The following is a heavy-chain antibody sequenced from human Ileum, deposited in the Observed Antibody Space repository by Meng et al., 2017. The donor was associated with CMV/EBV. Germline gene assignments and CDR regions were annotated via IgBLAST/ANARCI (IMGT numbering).Heavy chain of an antibody. CDR2: IYYTEST. J-gene: IGHJ6*02. V-gene: IGHV4-61*01. CDR3: ARGARVYGMDF. CDR1: GGSVSSGPYY. Sequence: ESLRLSCSVTGGSVSSGPYYWSRILQSPAKGLEWIGYIYYTESTNYNPSLTSRVTILIDTAKKQFSLRLSSVTAADTAVYYCARGARVYGMDFWGQGTVVTVSS.